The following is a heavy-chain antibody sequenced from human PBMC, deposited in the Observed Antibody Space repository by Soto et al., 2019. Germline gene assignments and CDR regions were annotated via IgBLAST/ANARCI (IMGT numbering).Heavy chain of an antibody. CDR3: ARGFQPFGEFITLFDY. CDR1: GGSISSGGYY. V-gene: IGHV4-31*03. J-gene: IGHJ4*02. D-gene: IGHD3-10*01. CDR2: IYYSGST. Sequence: QVQLQESGPGLVKPSQTLSLTCTVSGGSISSGGYYWSWIRQHPGKGLEWIGYIYYSGSTYYNPSLKSRVTISVDTSKNQFSLKLSSVTAADTAVYYCARGFQPFGEFITLFDYWGQGTLVTVSS.